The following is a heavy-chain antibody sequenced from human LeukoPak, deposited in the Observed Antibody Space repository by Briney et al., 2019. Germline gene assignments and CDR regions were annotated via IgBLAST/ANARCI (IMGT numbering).Heavy chain of an antibody. CDR2: IYYSGST. CDR3: ARHGNEQYQLLANWFDP. CDR1: GGSISSYY. Sequence: SETLSLTCTVSGGSISSYYWSWIRQPPGKGLEWIGYIYYSGSTNYNPSLKSRVTISVDTSKNQFSLKLSSVTAADTAVYYCARHGNEQYQLLANWFDPWGQGTLVTVSS. J-gene: IGHJ5*02. D-gene: IGHD2-2*01. V-gene: IGHV4-59*08.